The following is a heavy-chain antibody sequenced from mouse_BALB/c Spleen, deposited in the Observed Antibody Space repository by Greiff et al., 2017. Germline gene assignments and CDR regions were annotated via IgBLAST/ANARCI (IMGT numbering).Heavy chain of an antibody. CDR2: IWAGGST. Sequence: VQLQESGPGLVAPSQCLSITCTVSGFSLTSYGVHWVRQPPGKGLEWLGVIWAGGSTNYNSALMSRLSISKDNSKSQVFLKMNSLQTDDTAMYYCARDEVYYGSSYETWFAYWGQGTLVTVSA. CDR1: GFSLTSYG. CDR3: ARDEVYYGSSYETWFAY. J-gene: IGHJ3*01. V-gene: IGHV2-9*02. D-gene: IGHD1-1*01.